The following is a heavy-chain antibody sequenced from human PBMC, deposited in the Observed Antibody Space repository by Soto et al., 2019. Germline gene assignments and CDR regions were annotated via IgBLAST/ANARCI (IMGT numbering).Heavy chain of an antibody. D-gene: IGHD3-10*01. CDR1: GFPFSSYG. Sequence: QVQLVESGGGVVQPGRSLRLSCAASGFPFSSYGMHWVREAPGKGLEWVAVISYDGSNKYYADSVKGRFTISRDNSASTLYMQMNRLRPEDTALYYCVGGQSYCDYRGKGSLVTVSP. V-gene: IGHV3-30*03. CDR2: ISYDGSNK. CDR3: VGGQSYCDY. J-gene: IGHJ4*02.